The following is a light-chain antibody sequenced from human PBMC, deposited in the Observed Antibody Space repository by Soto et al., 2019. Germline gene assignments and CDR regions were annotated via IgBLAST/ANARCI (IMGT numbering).Light chain of an antibody. CDR1: QSVSSSS. CDR2: DAS. Sequence: EIVLTQSPATLSLSPGERATLSCGASQSVSSSSLAWYQQKPGLAPRLLIYDASSRATGIPDRFSGSGSGTDFTLTISRLESEDFAVYYCQQDGSSPRTFRQGTKLEIK. V-gene: IGKV3D-20*01. CDR3: QQDGSSPRT. J-gene: IGKJ2*01.